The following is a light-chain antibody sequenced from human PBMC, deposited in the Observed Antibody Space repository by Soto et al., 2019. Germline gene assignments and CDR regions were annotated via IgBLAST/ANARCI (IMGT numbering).Light chain of an antibody. V-gene: IGKV3-20*01. CDR3: QQYGSSGT. CDR1: QSVSTNY. Sequence: EIVLTQSPGTLSLSPGERATLSCRASQSVSTNYLAWYQQKPGRAPWLLIYGAFNRAGGVPDRFSGSVSGTDFTLTISRLEPEDFAVYYCQQYGSSGTCGQGTKGDIK. J-gene: IGKJ1*01. CDR2: GAF.